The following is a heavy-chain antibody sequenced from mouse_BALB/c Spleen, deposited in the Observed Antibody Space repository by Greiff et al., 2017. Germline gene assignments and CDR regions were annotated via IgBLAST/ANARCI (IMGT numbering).Heavy chain of an antibody. J-gene: IGHJ3*01. V-gene: IGHV5-4*02. Sequence: EVMLVESGGGLVKPGGSLKLSCAASGFTFSDYYMYWVRQTPEKRLEWVATISDGGSYTYYPDSVKGRFTISRDNAKNNLYLQMSSLKSEDTAMYYCARVYRYDSFAYWGQGTLVTVSA. CDR2: ISDGGSYT. CDR3: ARVYRYDSFAY. D-gene: IGHD2-14*01. CDR1: GFTFSDYY.